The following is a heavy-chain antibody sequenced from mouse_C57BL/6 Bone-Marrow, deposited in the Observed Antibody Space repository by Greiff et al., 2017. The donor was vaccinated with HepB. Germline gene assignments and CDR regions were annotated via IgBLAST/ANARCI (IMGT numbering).Heavy chain of an antibody. D-gene: IGHD2-4*01. V-gene: IGHV1-36*01. CDR2: VYPYNGGT. J-gene: IGHJ3*01. CDR1: GFTFTDYY. CDR3: AREGYDYDGSFAY. Sequence: VHVKQSGPVLVKPGPSVKISCKASGFTFTDYYMHWVKQSHGKSLEWIGLVYPYNGGTSYNQKFKGKATLTVDTSSGTAYMELNSLTSEDSAVYYCAREGYDYDGSFAYWGQGTLVTVSA.